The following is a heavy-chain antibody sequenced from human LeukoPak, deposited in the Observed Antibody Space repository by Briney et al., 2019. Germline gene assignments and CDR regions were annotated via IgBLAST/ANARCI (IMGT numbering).Heavy chain of an antibody. J-gene: IGHJ4*02. CDR1: GYTFTGYY. Sequence: ASVKVSCKASGYTFTGYYMHWARQATGQGLEWMGWMNPNSGNTGYAQKFQGRVTMTRNTSISKAYMELSSLRSEDTAVYYCARGGEHCRSTSCSSRGFDYWGQGTLVTVSS. V-gene: IGHV1-8*02. D-gene: IGHD2-2*01. CDR2: MNPNSGNT. CDR3: ARGGEHCRSTSCSSRGFDY.